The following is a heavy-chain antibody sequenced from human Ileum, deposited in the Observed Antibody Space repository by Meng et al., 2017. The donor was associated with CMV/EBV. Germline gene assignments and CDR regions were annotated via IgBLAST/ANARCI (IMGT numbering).Heavy chain of an antibody. CDR1: GGSLPARSTW. J-gene: IGHJ4*01. D-gene: IGHD2-15*01. Sequence: CAVSGGSLPARSTWWTWVRQPPGKGLEWIGEVSHSWIAKYIPSLKGRVPIAIDMTKNHFSLILTSVTAADTGVYFCARSPGWWTLDYWGQGALVTVSS. V-gene: IGHV4/OR15-8*02. CDR2: VSHSWIA. CDR3: ARSPGWWTLDY.